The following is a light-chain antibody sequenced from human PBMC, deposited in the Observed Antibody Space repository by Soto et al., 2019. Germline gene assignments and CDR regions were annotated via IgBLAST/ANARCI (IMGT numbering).Light chain of an antibody. Sequence: QSALTPPASVSGSPGQSITISCTGTSSDVGGYNYVSWYQQHPGKAPKLMIYEVSNRPTGVSNRFSGSKSGNTASLTISGLQAEDEADYYCSSYTSSSTLRVFGVGTTLTVL. V-gene: IGLV2-14*01. CDR2: EVS. J-gene: IGLJ3*02. CDR3: SSYTSSSTLRV. CDR1: SSDVGGYNY.